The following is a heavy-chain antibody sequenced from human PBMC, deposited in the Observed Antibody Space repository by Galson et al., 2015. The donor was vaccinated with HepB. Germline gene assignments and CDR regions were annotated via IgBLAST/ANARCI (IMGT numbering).Heavy chain of an antibody. CDR2: INPNSGGT. J-gene: IGHJ4*02. D-gene: IGHD4-17*01. CDR3: ARDNYGDYGGGFDY. CDR1: GYTFTGYY. V-gene: IGHV1-2*02. Sequence: SVTVSCKASGYTFTGYYMHWVRQAPGQGLEWMGWINPNSGGTNYAQKFQGRVTMTRDTSISTAYMELSRLRSDDTAVYYCARDNYGDYGGGFDYWGQGTLVTVSS.